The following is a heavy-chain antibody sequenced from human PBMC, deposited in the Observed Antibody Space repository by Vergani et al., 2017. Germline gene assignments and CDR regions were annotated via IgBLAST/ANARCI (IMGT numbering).Heavy chain of an antibody. CDR2: IWYDESRK. Sequence: QVQLVESGGDVVQPGRSLKLSCVASGYTFSSSGMHWVRQAPGKGLEWVAVIWYDESRKYYADSVRGRFTISRDTSRNTLYLQMSSLTAEDTAVYYCARDRCSKNYCLDFWGQGTLVTVTS. CDR1: GYTFSSSG. D-gene: IGHD1-7*01. CDR3: ARDRCSKNYCLDF. J-gene: IGHJ4*02. V-gene: IGHV3-33*01.